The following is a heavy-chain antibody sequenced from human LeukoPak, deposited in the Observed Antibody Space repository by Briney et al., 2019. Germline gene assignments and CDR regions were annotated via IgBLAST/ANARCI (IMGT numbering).Heavy chain of an antibody. CDR1: GYTFIGYY. D-gene: IGHD3/OR15-3a*01. J-gene: IGHJ4*02. CDR3: ARTDFWTSYVPLDY. Sequence: ASVKVSCKASGYTFIGYYIHWVRQAPGQGLEWMGWINPNNGCAKYAQKFQGRVTMTRDTSISTAYMQLNRLTFDDTALYYCARTDFWTSYVPLDYWGRGTLVTVSS. V-gene: IGHV1-2*02. CDR2: INPNNGCA.